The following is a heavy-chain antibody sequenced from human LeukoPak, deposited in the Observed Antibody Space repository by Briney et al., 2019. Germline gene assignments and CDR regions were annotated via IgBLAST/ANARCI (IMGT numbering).Heavy chain of an antibody. J-gene: IGHJ3*02. Sequence: GGSLRLSCAASGFIFSSYGMHWVRQAPDKGLEWVAFIRYDGSRKYYADSVKGRFTISRDNSRNTLYLQMNSLRVEDTAMYYCAKVSLNMVNDAFDIWGQGTMVSVSS. V-gene: IGHV3-30*02. D-gene: IGHD4/OR15-4a*01. CDR3: AKVSLNMVNDAFDI. CDR2: IRYDGSRK. CDR1: GFIFSSYG.